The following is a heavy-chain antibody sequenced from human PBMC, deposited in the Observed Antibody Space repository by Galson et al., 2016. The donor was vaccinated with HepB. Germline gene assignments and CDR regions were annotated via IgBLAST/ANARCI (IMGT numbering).Heavy chain of an antibody. CDR3: ARRSPVTGVA. Sequence: SLRLSCAASGFNFGIYWVTWVRQAPGMGPEWVANINEDGSGKYYVDSVRGRFTVSRDNAKNSLYLQMNSLRADDTAVYYCARRSPVTGVAWGQGTLVTVSS. CDR2: INEDGSGK. J-gene: IGHJ5*02. V-gene: IGHV3-7*01. CDR1: GFNFGIYW. D-gene: IGHD4-17*01.